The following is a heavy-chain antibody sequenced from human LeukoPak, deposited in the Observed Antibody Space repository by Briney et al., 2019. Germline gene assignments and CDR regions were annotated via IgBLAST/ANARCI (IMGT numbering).Heavy chain of an antibody. Sequence: PSETLSLTCAVYGGSFSGYYWSWIRQPPGKGLEWIGEINHSGSTNYNPSLKSRVTISVDTSKNQFSQKLSSVTAADTAVYYCARGKRIVGATTRDYWGQGTLVTVSS. CDR2: INHSGST. J-gene: IGHJ4*02. D-gene: IGHD1-26*01. CDR1: GGSFSGYY. CDR3: ARGKRIVGATTRDY. V-gene: IGHV4-34*01.